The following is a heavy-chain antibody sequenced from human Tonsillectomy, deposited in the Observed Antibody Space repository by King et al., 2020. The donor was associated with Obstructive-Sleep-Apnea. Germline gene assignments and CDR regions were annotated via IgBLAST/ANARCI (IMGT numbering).Heavy chain of an antibody. CDR2: IYYSGST. D-gene: IGHD5-18*01. CDR1: GGSISSYY. CDR3: ASGTVDTAMVPETSPFDY. J-gene: IGHJ4*02. V-gene: IGHV4-59*01. Sequence: VQLQESGPGLVKPSETLSLTCTVSGGSISSYYWSWIRQPPGKGLEWIGYIYYSGSTNYNPSLKSRVTMSVDTSKTQFSLQLSSVTAADTAVYYCASGTVDTAMVPETSPFDYWGQGTLVTVSS.